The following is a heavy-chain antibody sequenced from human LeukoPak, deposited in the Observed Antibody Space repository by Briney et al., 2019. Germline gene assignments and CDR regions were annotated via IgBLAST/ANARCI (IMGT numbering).Heavy chain of an antibody. CDR2: ISMDGVNT. CDR1: GFTFDYYT. V-gene: IGHV3-43*01. CDR3: ARDSSAGTMVRGVYFDY. Sequence: GGSLRLSCAASGFTFDYYTMYWVRQGPEKGLEWVSLISMDGVNTFYADSVKGRFTISRDNAKNSLYLQMNSLRAEDTAVYYCARDSSAGTMVRGVYFDYWGQGTLVTVSS. D-gene: IGHD3-10*01. J-gene: IGHJ4*02.